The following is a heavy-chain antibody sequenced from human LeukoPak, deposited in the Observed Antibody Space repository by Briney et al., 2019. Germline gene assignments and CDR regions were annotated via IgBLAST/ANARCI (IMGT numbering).Heavy chain of an antibody. V-gene: IGHV4-31*01. CDR3: ARAELYSNSWRADNWFDP. Sequence: SQTLSLTCTVSGGSISSGNYYWSWIRQHPGKGLEWIVYNTYSRPTPYNPYLKRPVTISVATFKNQLPLNLNSVTAADTAVYYCARAELYSNSWRADNWFDPWGQDTLVTVSS. J-gene: IGHJ5*02. CDR2: NTYSRPT. CDR1: GGSISSGNYY. D-gene: IGHD6-13*01.